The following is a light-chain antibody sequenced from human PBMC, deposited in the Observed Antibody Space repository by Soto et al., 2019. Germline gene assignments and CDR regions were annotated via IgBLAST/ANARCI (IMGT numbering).Light chain of an antibody. CDR3: QQYNCFSRT. V-gene: IGKV1-5*03. J-gene: IGKJ1*01. Sequence: DIQMTQSPSTLSGSVGDRVTITCRASQTISSCFAWYQQKPGEAPKLLIYKASSLETGVPPRFTGSGSGTEFTLTISSLQVDDFATYYCQQYNCFSRTFGQGTKVDIK. CDR2: KAS. CDR1: QTISSC.